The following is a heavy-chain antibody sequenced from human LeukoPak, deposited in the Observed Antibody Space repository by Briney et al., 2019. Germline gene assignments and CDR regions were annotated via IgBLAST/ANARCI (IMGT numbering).Heavy chain of an antibody. V-gene: IGHV4-34*01. Sequence: SETLSLTCAVYGGSLSGFFWTWIRQPPGKGLEWIGEINHSGSTNYNPSLKSRVTISVDTSQNPFSLKLSSVTAADTAVYYCASCSSTSCYYYYYMDVWGKGTTVTVSS. CDR2: INHSGST. CDR3: ASCSSTSCYYYYYMDV. J-gene: IGHJ6*03. D-gene: IGHD2-2*01. CDR1: GGSLSGFF.